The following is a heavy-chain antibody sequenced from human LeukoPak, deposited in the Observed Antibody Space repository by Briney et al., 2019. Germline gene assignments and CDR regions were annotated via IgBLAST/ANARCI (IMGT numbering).Heavy chain of an antibody. CDR1: GVTFSSYS. D-gene: IGHD6-19*01. V-gene: IGHV3-21*01. J-gene: IGHJ4*02. Sequence: KPGGSLRLSCAASGVTFSSYSMNWVRQAPGKGLEWVSSISSSSSYIYYADSVKGRFTISRDNAKNSQYLQMNSLRAEDTAVYDCGREDQWLVLDYWGQGTLVTVSS. CDR3: GREDQWLVLDY. CDR2: ISSSSSYI.